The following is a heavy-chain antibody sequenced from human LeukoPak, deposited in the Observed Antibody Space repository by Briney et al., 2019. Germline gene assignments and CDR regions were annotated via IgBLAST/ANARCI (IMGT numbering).Heavy chain of an antibody. D-gene: IGHD5-12*01. V-gene: IGHV3-23*01. CDR2: ISGNGRTT. CDR3: ARDPGYVIYYFDY. Sequence: GGSLRLSCAASGFTFNTYAMNWVRQAPGKGLEWVSTISGNGRTTYYADSVRGRFTISRDNSKNTLYLQMNSLRAEDTAIYYSARDPGYVIYYFDYWGQGALVTFSS. CDR1: GFTFNTYA. J-gene: IGHJ4*02.